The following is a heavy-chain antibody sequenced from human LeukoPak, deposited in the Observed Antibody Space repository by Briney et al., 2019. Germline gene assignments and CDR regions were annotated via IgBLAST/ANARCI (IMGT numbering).Heavy chain of an antibody. CDR1: GGSIGSSSYY. Sequence: NPSETLSLTCTVSGGSIGSSSYYWGWIRQPPGKGLEWIGSIYHSGSTYYNPSHKSRVTISVDTSKNQFSLKLSSVTAADTAVYYCARVHRGYSGYVYAYYFDYWGQGTLVTVSS. J-gene: IGHJ4*02. D-gene: IGHD5-12*01. V-gene: IGHV4-39*07. CDR2: IYHSGST. CDR3: ARVHRGYSGYVYAYYFDY.